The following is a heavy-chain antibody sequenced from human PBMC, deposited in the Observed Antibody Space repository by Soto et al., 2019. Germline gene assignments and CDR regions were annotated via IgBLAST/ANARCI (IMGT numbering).Heavy chain of an antibody. CDR2: IYTSGST. J-gene: IGHJ4*02. V-gene: IGHV4-4*07. Sequence: AETLSLTCTVSGGSISSYYWSWIRQPAGKGLEWIGRIYTSGSTNYNPSLKSRVTMSVDTSKNQFSLKLSSVTAADTAVYYCARDRDYYDSSGYFDYWGQGTLVTVSS. CDR1: GGSISSYY. D-gene: IGHD3-22*01. CDR3: ARDRDYYDSSGYFDY.